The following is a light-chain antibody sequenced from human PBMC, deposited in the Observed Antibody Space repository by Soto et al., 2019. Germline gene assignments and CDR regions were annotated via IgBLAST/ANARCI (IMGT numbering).Light chain of an antibody. CDR2: DVN. Sequence: QSALTQPASVSGSPGQSITISCTGTSSDVGVSWYQQYPGKAPKLMIYDVNTRPSGVSNRFSGSKSDNTASLTISGLQAEDEADYYCSSYTSGSTLVFGTGTKLTVL. V-gene: IGLV2-14*01. J-gene: IGLJ1*01. CDR1: SSDVG. CDR3: SSYTSGSTLV.